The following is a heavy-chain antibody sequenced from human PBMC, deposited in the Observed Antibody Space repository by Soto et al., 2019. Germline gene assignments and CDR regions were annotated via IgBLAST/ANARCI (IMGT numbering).Heavy chain of an antibody. J-gene: IGHJ4*02. CDR1: GGSISSYY. Sequence: PSETLSLTCTVSGGSISSYYWSWIRQPAGKGLEWIGRIYTSGSTNYNPSLKSRITMSVDTSKNQYSLKLSSVTAADTAVYYCARDEPYYYGSGQFDYWGQGTLVTVSS. D-gene: IGHD3-10*01. V-gene: IGHV4-4*07. CDR2: IYTSGST. CDR3: ARDEPYYYGSGQFDY.